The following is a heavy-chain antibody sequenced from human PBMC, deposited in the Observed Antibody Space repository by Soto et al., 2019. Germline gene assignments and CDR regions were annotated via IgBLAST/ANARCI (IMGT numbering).Heavy chain of an antibody. J-gene: IGHJ4*02. CDR1: GFTCSTYE. Sequence: GGSLRLSCAASGFTCSTYEMNWVRQAPGKGLEWVSYISSSGSTIYYADSVKGRFTISRDNAKNSLYLQMNSLRAEDTAVYYCARMAAGDSIDYWGQGTLVTVSS. CDR2: ISSSGSTI. CDR3: ARMAAGDSIDY. V-gene: IGHV3-48*03. D-gene: IGHD6-13*01.